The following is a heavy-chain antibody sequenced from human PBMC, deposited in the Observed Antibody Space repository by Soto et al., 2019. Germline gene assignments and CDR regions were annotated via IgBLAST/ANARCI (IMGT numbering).Heavy chain of an antibody. V-gene: IGHV4-59*01. Sequence: QVQLQESGPGLVKPSETLSLTCAVSGDSFSSLNWGWLRQPPGKGLEWIGYIYYSGSINYNPSLKSRVTISVDTSKNQFSLKLSAVTAADTAVYYWARSLWDSSGWKTDYWGQGTLVTVSS. J-gene: IGHJ4*02. CDR2: IYYSGSI. CDR3: ARSLWDSSGWKTDY. D-gene: IGHD6-19*01. CDR1: GDSFSSLN.